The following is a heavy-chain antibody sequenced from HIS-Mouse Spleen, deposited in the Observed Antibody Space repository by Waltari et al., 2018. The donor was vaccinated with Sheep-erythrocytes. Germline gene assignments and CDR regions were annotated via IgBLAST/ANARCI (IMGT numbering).Heavy chain of an antibody. D-gene: IGHD1-1*01. CDR2: SSSSSSYR. CDR3: ARDTGTDAFDI. J-gene: IGHJ3*02. Sequence: EVQLVESGGGLVKPGGSLRLSCAASGFTFSSYSMNWVRQAPGKGLEWVSSSSSSSSYRYYADSVKGRFTIARDNAKNSLYLQMNSLRAEDTAVYYCARDTGTDAFDIWGQGTMVTVSS. CDR1: GFTFSSYS. V-gene: IGHV3-21*01.